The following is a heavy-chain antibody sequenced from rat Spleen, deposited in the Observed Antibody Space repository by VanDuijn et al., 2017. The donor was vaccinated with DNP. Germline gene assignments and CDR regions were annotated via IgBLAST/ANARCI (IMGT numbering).Heavy chain of an antibody. J-gene: IGHJ4*01. D-gene: IGHD1-12*02. V-gene: IGHV5-22*01. Sequence: EVQLVESGGGLVQPGRSLKLSCAASGFTFSDYYMAWVRQAPKKGLEWVASISYEGSSTYYRDSVKGRFTISRDNAKNTQYLQMDSLRSEDTATYYCARQSYYDGTPYVMDAWGQGASVTVSS. CDR1: GFTFSDYY. CDR2: ISYEGSST. CDR3: ARQSYYDGTPYVMDA.